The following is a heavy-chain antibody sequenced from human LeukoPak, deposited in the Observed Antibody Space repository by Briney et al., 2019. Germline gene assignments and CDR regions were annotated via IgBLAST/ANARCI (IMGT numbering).Heavy chain of an antibody. D-gene: IGHD6-19*01. V-gene: IGHV3-72*01. CDR3: ARDVLVGYSSGWPPLTGYYYGMDV. Sequence: PGGSLRLSCAASGFTFSDHYMDWVRQAPGKGLEWVGRTRNKANSYTTEYAASVKGRFTISRDDSKNSLYLQMSSLKTEDTAVYYCARDVLVGYSSGWPPLTGYYYGMDVRGQGTTVTVS. CDR1: GFTFSDHY. J-gene: IGHJ6*02. CDR2: TRNKANSYTT.